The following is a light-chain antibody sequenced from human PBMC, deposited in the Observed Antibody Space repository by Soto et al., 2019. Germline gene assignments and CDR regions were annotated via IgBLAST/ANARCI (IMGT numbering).Light chain of an antibody. CDR2: WAS. CDR3: QQYYSTPLT. J-gene: IGKJ4*01. Sequence: DIVMTQSPDSLTVSLGERATINCKSSQSVLYSSNNENYLAWYQQKPGQPPKVVIYWASTRESGVPDRFSGSGSGTDFTLTISSLQAEDVAVYYCQQYYSTPLTFGGGTKVEIK. CDR1: QSVLYSSNNENY. V-gene: IGKV4-1*01.